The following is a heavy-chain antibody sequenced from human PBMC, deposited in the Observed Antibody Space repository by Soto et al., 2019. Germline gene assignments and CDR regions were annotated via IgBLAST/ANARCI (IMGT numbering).Heavy chain of an antibody. V-gene: IGHV1-24*01. CDR3: ATDLVAGGDYYYYYGMDV. CDR1: GYTLTELS. Sequence: ASVKVSCKVSGYTLTELSMHWVRQAPGKGLEWMGGFDPEDGETIYAQKFQGRVTMTEDTSTDTAYMELSSLRSEDTAVYYCATDLVAGGDYYYYYGMDVWGQGTTVTVSS. D-gene: IGHD6-19*01. CDR2: FDPEDGET. J-gene: IGHJ6*02.